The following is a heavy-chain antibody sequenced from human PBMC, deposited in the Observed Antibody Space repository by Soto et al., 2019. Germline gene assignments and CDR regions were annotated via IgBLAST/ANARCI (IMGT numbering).Heavy chain of an antibody. CDR2: IYYSGST. V-gene: IGHV4-59*01. CDR1: GGSISSYY. Sequence: SETLSLTCTVSGGSISSYYWTWIRQPPGKGLEWIGYIYYSGSTNYNPSLKSRVTISVDTSKNQFSLKLSSVTAADTAVYYCARDGSGPFDFWGQGTLVTVSS. CDR3: ARDGSGPFDF. J-gene: IGHJ4*02. D-gene: IGHD1-1*01.